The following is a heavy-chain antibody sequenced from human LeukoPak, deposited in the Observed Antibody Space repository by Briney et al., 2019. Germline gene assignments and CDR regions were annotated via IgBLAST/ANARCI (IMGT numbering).Heavy chain of an antibody. J-gene: IGHJ5*02. D-gene: IGHD3-3*01. CDR2: INPNSAGT. CDR1: GYTFTVYY. V-gene: IGHV1-2*02. Sequence: ASVKVSCKASGYTFTVYYMHWVRQAPGQGLEWMGWINPNSAGTNYAQKFQGRVTMTRDTSISTAYMELSRLRSDDTAVYYCARTPYYDFWSGYYSASFDPWGQGTLVTVSS. CDR3: ARTPYYDFWSGYYSASFDP.